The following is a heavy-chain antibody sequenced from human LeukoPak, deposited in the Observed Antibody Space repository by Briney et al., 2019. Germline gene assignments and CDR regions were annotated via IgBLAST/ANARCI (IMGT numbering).Heavy chain of an antibody. V-gene: IGHV3-30-3*01. D-gene: IGHD6-25*01. J-gene: IGHJ4*02. CDR3: VRDFSGKWSLEY. CDR1: GFTFSTYT. Sequence: GGSLRLSCAASGFTFSTYTMHWVRQAPDKGLDWVAEISSDGNKEFYADSVKGRFIISRDNSKNTVFLQMNSLRGEDTAVYYCVRDFSGKWSLEYWGQGTLVTVSS. CDR2: ISSDGNKE.